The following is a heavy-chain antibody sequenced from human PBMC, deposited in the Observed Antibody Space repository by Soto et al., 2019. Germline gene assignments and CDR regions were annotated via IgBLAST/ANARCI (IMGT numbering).Heavy chain of an antibody. CDR2: ISGSGDNT. CDR1: AFIFSSDD. J-gene: IGHJ4*02. CDR3: ASGRGSYYSDGCGYCDY. V-gene: IGHV3-23*01. Sequence: EVQLLESGGGLVQPGGSLRLSCEAAAFIFSSDDMSWVRQAPGKGLEWVSGISGSGDNTYYADCVKGRFTVFRDNSKSTLYLQLNGLRAEDTAIYYCASGRGSYYSDGCGYCDYWGQGTLVTVSS. D-gene: IGHD3-10*01.